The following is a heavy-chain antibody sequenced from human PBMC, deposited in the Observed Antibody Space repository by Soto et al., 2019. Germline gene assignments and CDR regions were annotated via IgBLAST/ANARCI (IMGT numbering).Heavy chain of an antibody. Sequence: EVQLVESGGGLVKPGGSLRFSCAASGFTFSNYNMNWVRQAPGKGLEWVSSISSSSSYIYYADSVKGRFTISRDNAKNSLYLQMNSLRAEDTAVYYCARGSAEAGTAAIDHWGQGTLVTVSS. V-gene: IGHV3-21*01. D-gene: IGHD6-19*01. CDR2: ISSSSSYI. CDR1: GFTFSNYN. CDR3: ARGSAEAGTAAIDH. J-gene: IGHJ4*02.